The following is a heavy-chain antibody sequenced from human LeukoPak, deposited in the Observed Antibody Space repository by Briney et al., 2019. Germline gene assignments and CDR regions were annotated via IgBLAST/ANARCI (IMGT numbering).Heavy chain of an antibody. CDR2: IYYSGST. V-gene: IGHV4-31*03. CDR1: GGSISSGGYY. J-gene: IGHJ5*02. CDR3: ARDYGSGSYPYNWFDP. Sequence: PSQTLSLTCTVSGGSISSGGYYWSWIRQHPGKGLEWIGYIYYSGSTYYNPSLKSRVTISVDTSKNQFSLKLSSVTAADTAVYCCARDYGSGSYPYNWFDPWGQGTLVTVSS. D-gene: IGHD3-10*01.